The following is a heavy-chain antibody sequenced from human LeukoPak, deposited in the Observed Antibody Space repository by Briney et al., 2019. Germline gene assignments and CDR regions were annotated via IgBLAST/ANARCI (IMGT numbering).Heavy chain of an antibody. CDR1: GGSVSDYY. CDR3: ARRTLVRGHFDY. Sequence: KPSEALSLTCTISGGSVSDYYWSWIRQSPGKGLEWIGYIYHTGSTSYSPSLKSRVTISADKSQNQFSLKLSSVTAADTAVYYCARRTLVRGHFDYWGQGTLVTVSS. CDR2: IYHTGST. V-gene: IGHV4-59*02. J-gene: IGHJ4*02. D-gene: IGHD3-10*01.